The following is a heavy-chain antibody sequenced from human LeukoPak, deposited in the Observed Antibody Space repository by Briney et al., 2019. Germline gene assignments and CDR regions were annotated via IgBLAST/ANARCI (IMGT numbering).Heavy chain of an antibody. V-gene: IGHV1-2*02. CDR2: INPNSGGT. J-gene: IGHJ4*02. D-gene: IGHD3-10*01. Sequence: AAVKVSCKASGYTFTGYYMHWGRQAPGQGLEWMGWINPNSGGTNYAQKFQGRVTMTRDTSISTAYMELSRLRSDDTAVYYCARVSVQYYYGSGSYYNVYFDCWGQGTLVTVSS. CDR1: GYTFTGYY. CDR3: ARVSVQYYYGSGSYYNVYFDC.